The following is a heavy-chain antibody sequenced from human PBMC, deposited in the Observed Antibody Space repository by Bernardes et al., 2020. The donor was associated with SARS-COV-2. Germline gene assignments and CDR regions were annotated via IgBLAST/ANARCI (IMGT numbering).Heavy chain of an antibody. J-gene: IGHJ5*02. V-gene: IGHV1-24*01. CDR2: FDPEDGET. Sequence: ASVKVSCKVSGYTLTELSMHWVRQAPGKELEWMGGFDPEDGETIYAQKFQGRVTMTEDTSTDTAYMELSSLRSEDTAVYYCATSSGSYSVGWFDPWGQGTLVTVSS. CDR1: GYTLTELS. CDR3: ATSSGSYSVGWFDP. D-gene: IGHD1-26*01.